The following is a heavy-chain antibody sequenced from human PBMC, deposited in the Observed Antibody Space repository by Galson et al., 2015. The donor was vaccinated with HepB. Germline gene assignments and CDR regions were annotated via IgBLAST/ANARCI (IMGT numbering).Heavy chain of an antibody. CDR1: GYTFRNYG. Sequence: SVKVSCKASGYTFRNYGISWVRQAPGQGLEWMGWITAYNGDTKYAQRLQGRVTMTTDTSTSTAYMELRSLTSDDTALYYCARDVLTTVGNFDSWGQGTLVTVSS. J-gene: IGHJ4*02. CDR3: ARDVLTTVGNFDS. CDR2: ITAYNGDT. V-gene: IGHV1-18*04. D-gene: IGHD4-23*01.